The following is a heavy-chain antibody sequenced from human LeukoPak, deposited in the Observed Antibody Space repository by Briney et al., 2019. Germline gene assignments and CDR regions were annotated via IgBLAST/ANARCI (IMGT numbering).Heavy chain of an antibody. CDR3: ARRGYCSGGNCFSSAFDV. D-gene: IGHD2-15*01. V-gene: IGHV5-51*01. Sequence: GESLKISCEGSGYNFTIHYIAWVRQMPGKGLEWMGIIYPRDSDSRYSPSFQGQVTISVDKSTSTAYLQWSSLKASDTAVYYCARRGYCSGGNCFSSAFDVWGQGTMVTVSS. CDR2: IYPRDSDS. J-gene: IGHJ3*01. CDR1: GYNFTIHY.